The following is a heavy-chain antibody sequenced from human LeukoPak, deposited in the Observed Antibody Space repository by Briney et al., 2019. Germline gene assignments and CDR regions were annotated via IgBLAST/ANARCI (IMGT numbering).Heavy chain of an antibody. J-gene: IGHJ4*02. CDR1: GYTFTGSI. D-gene: IGHD2-8*02. CDR3: ARTGGHDY. V-gene: IGHV1-2*02. CDR2: VDPNSGGT. Sequence: ASVTVSCKASGYTFTGSIMHWLRQAPGQGLEWMGWVDPNSGGTNYAQKFQGRVTMTRDTSITTAYMELSRLRSDDTAVYYCARTGGHDYWGQGTLVTVSS.